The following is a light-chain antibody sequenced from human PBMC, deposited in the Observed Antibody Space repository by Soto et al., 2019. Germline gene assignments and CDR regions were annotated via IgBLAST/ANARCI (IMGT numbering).Light chain of an antibody. CDR2: KAS. CDR3: QHYNSYSEA. V-gene: IGKV1-5*03. Sequence: DIQMTQSPSTLSGSVGDSVPITCRASQTINRWLAWYQQKPGKAPKLLIYKASTLKSGVPSRFSGSGSGTEFTLTISSLQPDDFATYYCQHYNSYSEAFGQGTKVELK. J-gene: IGKJ1*01. CDR1: QTINRW.